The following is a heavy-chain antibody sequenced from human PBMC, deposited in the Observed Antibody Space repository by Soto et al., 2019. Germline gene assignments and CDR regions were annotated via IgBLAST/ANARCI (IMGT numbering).Heavy chain of an antibody. Sequence: GGSLRLSCAASGFTFSDYYMSWIRQAPGQGLEWVSYISSGNDYTNYADSVKGRFTIPRDNAKNSLYLQMNSLRAEDTAVYYCARDYYGSGSYGWFDPWGQGTLVTVSS. V-gene: IGHV3-11*05. J-gene: IGHJ5*02. D-gene: IGHD3-10*01. CDR3: ARDYYGSGSYGWFDP. CDR1: GFTFSDYY. CDR2: ISSGNDYT.